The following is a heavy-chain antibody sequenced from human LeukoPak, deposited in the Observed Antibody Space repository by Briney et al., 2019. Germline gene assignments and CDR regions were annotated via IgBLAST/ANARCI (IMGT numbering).Heavy chain of an antibody. CDR3: AKAKWLEVTFDY. CDR2: IGSGSGGI. CDR1: AFSSSSIA. D-gene: IGHD6-19*01. J-gene: IGHJ4*02. Sequence: GGSLRLSCGASAFSSSSIAMICVRQPPGGGVEWCAAIGSGSGGIDYADSAKGRFTISRDNSKNTLYLQMNSLRAEDTAVYYCAKAKWLEVTFDYWGQGTLVTVSS. V-gene: IGHV3-23*01.